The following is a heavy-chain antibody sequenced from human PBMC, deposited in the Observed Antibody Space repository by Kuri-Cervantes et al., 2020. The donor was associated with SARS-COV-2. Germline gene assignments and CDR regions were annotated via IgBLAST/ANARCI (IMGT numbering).Heavy chain of an antibody. J-gene: IGHJ4*02. Sequence: ASVKVSCKASGYTFTSYYMHWVRQPPGQGLEWMGIINPSGGSTSYAQKFQGRVTMTRNTSISTAYMELNSLRSEDTAVYYCARGHSGSYSGQTPYWGQGTLVTVSS. CDR1: GYTFTSYY. CDR3: ARGHSGSYSGQTPY. V-gene: IGHV1-46*01. D-gene: IGHD1-26*01. CDR2: INPSGGST.